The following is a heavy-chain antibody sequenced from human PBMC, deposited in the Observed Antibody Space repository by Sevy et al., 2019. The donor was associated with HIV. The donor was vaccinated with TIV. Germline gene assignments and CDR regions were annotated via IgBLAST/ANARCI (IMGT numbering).Heavy chain of an antibody. CDR3: ARGGYYYDNAAYYALDS. V-gene: IGHV3-33*01. Sequence: GGSLRLSCAATGFTFSNYAMHWVRQTPGKGLEWVAIIWSYGRFENHGDSVKGRFTISRDNSKNTLYLQMNNVRVEDTAVYYCARGGYYYDNAAYYALDSWGQGTLVTVSS. CDR2: IWSYGRFE. CDR1: GFTFSNYA. D-gene: IGHD3-22*01. J-gene: IGHJ4*02.